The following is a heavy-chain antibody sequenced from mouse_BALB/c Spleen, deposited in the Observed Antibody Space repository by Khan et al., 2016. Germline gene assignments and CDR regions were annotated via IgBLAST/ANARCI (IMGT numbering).Heavy chain of an antibody. CDR3: NAGYGNDDALDY. CDR1: GFNIKDYY. Sequence: VQLQQSGAELVRSGALVKLSCTSSGFNIKDYYIHWVRQRPEQGLEWIGWIDPENGDSEYAPKFQGKATMTAHTSSNTAYLHLSSLTSEDTAVXYCNAGYGNDDALDYWGQGTTVTVSA. J-gene: IGHJ4*01. V-gene: IGHV14-4*02. D-gene: IGHD2-2*01. CDR2: IDPENGDS.